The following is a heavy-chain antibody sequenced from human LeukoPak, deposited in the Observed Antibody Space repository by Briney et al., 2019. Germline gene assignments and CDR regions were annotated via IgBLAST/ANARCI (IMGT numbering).Heavy chain of an antibody. Sequence: GGSLRLSCTASGFTFSSYAMHWVRQAPGKGLEWVAFIRYDGSNKYYADSVKGRFTISRDNSKNTLYLQMNSLRAEDTAVYYCAKDGVVVVAATGWFDPWGQGTLVTVSS. J-gene: IGHJ5*02. D-gene: IGHD2-15*01. CDR3: AKDGVVVVAATGWFDP. V-gene: IGHV3-30*02. CDR1: GFTFSSYA. CDR2: IRYDGSNK.